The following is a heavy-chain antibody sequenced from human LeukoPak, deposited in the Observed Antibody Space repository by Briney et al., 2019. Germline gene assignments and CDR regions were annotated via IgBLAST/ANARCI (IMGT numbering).Heavy chain of an antibody. CDR1: GFTFSSYA. V-gene: IGHV3-23*01. Sequence: GGSLRLSCAASGFTFSSYAMSWVCQAPGKGLEWVSAISGSGGSTYYADSVKGRFTISRDNSKNTLYLQMNSLRAEDTAVYYSAVSYGSGSYSVGYYFDYGGQGTLVTVSS. D-gene: IGHD3-10*01. J-gene: IGHJ4*02. CDR2: ISGSGGST. CDR3: AVSYGSGSYSVGYYFDY.